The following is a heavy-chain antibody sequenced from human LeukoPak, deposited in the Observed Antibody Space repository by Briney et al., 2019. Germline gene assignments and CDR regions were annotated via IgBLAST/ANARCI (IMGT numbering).Heavy chain of an antibody. CDR2: INPNSGGT. D-gene: IGHD2-2*01. V-gene: IGHV1-2*02. CDR1: GYTFTGYY. Sequence: ASMKVSCKASGYTFTGYYLHWVRQAPGQGLEWMGWINPNSGGTNYAQKFQGRVNMTRDTSISTAYMELSRLRSDDTAVYYCAREDVGYCSSTSCYLTAGWFDPWGQGTLVTVSS. CDR3: AREDVGYCSSTSCYLTAGWFDP. J-gene: IGHJ5*02.